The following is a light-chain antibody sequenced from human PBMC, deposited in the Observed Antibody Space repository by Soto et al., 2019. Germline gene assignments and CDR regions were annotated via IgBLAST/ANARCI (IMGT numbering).Light chain of an antibody. V-gene: IGKV3-20*01. CDR3: QQFGESLT. CDR1: QSAYSSY. CDR2: GAS. Sequence: VLTQSPGTLSLSLGDGPSLSCKSSQSAYSSYLSWYQQKPGQAPRLLIYGASNRATGIPDRFSGSGSGTDFTLTVSRLEPEDFAVYYCQQFGESLTFGGGTKVDIK. J-gene: IGKJ4*01.